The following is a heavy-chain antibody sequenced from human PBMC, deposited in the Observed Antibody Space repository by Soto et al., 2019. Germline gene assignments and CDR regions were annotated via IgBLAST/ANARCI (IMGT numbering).Heavy chain of an antibody. D-gene: IGHD6-13*01. Sequence: GGSLRLSCAASGFTFSSYAMSWVRHAPGKGLEWVSAISGSGGSTYYADSVKGRFTISRDNSKNTLYLQMNSLRAEDTAVYYCAKSSHSRPRTNWFDPWGQGTLVTVSS. CDR1: GFTFSSYA. J-gene: IGHJ5*02. CDR3: AKSSHSRPRTNWFDP. CDR2: ISGSGGST. V-gene: IGHV3-23*01.